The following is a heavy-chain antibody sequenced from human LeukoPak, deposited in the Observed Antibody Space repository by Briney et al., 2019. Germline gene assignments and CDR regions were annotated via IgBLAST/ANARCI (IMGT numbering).Heavy chain of an antibody. V-gene: IGHV4-59*11. Sequence: SETLSLTCTVSGGSISSHYWSWIRQPPGKGLEWIGDIYYSGSTNYNPSLKSRVTISVDTSKNQFSLKLSSVTAADTAVYYCARAWRSSSWYYDYWGQGTLVTVSS. CDR3: ARAWRSSSWYYDY. J-gene: IGHJ4*02. CDR2: IYYSGST. CDR1: GGSISSHY. D-gene: IGHD6-13*01.